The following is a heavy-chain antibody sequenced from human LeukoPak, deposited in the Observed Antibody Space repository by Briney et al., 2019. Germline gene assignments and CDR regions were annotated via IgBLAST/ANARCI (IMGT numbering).Heavy chain of an antibody. V-gene: IGHV4-59*01. Sequence: SETLSLTCTVSGGSISSYYWSWIRQPPGKGLEWIGYVYYSGSTNYNSSLKSRVTISVDTSKNQFSLKLTSVTTADTAVYYCARGEYQLLYGLFDPWGQGTLVTVSS. D-gene: IGHD2-2*02. CDR2: VYYSGST. CDR3: ARGEYQLLYGLFDP. J-gene: IGHJ5*02. CDR1: GGSISSYY.